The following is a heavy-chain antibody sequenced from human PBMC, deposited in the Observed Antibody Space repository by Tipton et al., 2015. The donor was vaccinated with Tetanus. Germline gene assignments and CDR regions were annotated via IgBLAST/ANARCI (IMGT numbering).Heavy chain of an antibody. CDR1: GFIFSSYG. CDR3: AGEADCSGGSGFSGGFDN. V-gene: IGHV3-33*01. J-gene: IGHJ4*02. Sequence: TASGFIFSSYGIHWVRQAPGKGLEWVAVSWYDGTDKYYADSVKGRFTISRDNSKNTLYLQMNSLRAEDTAVYYWAGEADCSGGSGFSGGFDNWGQGTQVTVSS. CDR2: SWYDGTDK. D-gene: IGHD2-15*01.